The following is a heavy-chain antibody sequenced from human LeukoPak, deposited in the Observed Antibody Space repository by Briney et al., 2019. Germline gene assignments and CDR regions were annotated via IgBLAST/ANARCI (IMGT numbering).Heavy chain of an antibody. CDR1: GFTFSNYA. D-gene: IGHD2-21*02. V-gene: IGHV3-23*01. CDR2: ISGSGGVT. CDR3: AKDCGGDCHNEDY. Sequence: QAGGSLRLSCAASGFTFSNYAMNWVRQAPGKGLEWVSAISGSGGVTYYADSVKGRFTVSRDNSKNTLYLQMDSLRAEDTAVYYCAKDCGGDCHNEDYWGQGTLVTVSS. J-gene: IGHJ4*02.